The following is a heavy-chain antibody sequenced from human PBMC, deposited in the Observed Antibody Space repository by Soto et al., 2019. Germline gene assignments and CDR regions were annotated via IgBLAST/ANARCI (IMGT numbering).Heavy chain of an antibody. D-gene: IGHD3-22*01. CDR1: GGXFSGYY. J-gene: IGHJ4*02. V-gene: IGHV4-34*01. Sequence: VXXXXXGXGLLKPSETLSLTCAVYGGXFSGYYWSWIXQPPGKGLEWIGEINHSGSTNYNPSLKSRVTISVDTSKNQFSLKLSSVTAADTAVYYCARDYYDSSGRPTIDYWGQGTLVTVSS. CDR3: ARDYYDSSGRPTIDY. CDR2: INHSGST.